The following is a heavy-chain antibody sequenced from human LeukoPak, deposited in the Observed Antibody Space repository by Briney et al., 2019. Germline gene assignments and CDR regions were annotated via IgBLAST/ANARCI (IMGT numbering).Heavy chain of an antibody. J-gene: IGHJ4*02. Sequence: GGSLRLSCAASGNYWMHWVRQAPGKGLVWVSHNSDGSWTSYADSVKGRFTISRDNAKNSLYLQMNSLRAEDTAVYYCARESRLRFLEWFNSFDYWGQGTLVTVSS. CDR1: GNYW. V-gene: IGHV3-74*01. D-gene: IGHD3-3*01. CDR2: NSDGSWT. CDR3: ARESRLRFLEWFNSFDY.